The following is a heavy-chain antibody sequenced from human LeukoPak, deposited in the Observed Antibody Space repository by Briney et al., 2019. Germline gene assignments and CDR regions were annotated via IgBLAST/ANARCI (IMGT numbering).Heavy chain of an antibody. D-gene: IGHD2-2*01. V-gene: IGHV3-23*01. CDR1: GFTFGSYA. CDR3: AKRGIESCSSTSCYLGY. Sequence: QSGGSLRLSCAASGFTFGSYAMSWVRQAPGKGLEWVSTVSGSGAYTYYADSVKGRFTIFGDNSKNTLYLQMNSLRVEDTAVYYCAKRGIESCSSTSCYLGYWGQGSLVTVSS. J-gene: IGHJ4*02. CDR2: VSGSGAYT.